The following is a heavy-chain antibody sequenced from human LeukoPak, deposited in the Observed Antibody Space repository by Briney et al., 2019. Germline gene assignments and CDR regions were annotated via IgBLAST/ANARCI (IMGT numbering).Heavy chain of an antibody. V-gene: IGHV1-2*02. CDR3: ARFPRSSRWVFDY. CDR1: GYTFTGYY. J-gene: IGHJ4*02. D-gene: IGHD2-2*01. Sequence: ASVKVSCKASGYTFTGYYMHWVRQASGQGLEWMGWINPNSGGTNYAQKFQGRVTMTRDTSISTAYMELSGLRSDDTAVCYCARFPRSSRWVFDYWGQGTLVTVSS. CDR2: INPNSGGT.